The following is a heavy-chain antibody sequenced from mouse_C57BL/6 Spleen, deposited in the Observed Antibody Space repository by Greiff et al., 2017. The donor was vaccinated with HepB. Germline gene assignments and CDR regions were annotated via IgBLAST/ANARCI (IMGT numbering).Heavy chain of an antibody. Sequence: QVQLKQSGAELARPGASVKMSCKASGYTFTSYTMHWVKQRPGQGLEWIGYINPSSGYTKYNQKFKDKATLTADKSSSTAYMQLSSLTSEDSAVYYCARGDENWYFDVWGTGTTVTVSS. J-gene: IGHJ1*03. CDR3: ARGDENWYFDV. V-gene: IGHV1-4*01. D-gene: IGHD3-3*01. CDR1: GYTFTSYT. CDR2: INPSSGYT.